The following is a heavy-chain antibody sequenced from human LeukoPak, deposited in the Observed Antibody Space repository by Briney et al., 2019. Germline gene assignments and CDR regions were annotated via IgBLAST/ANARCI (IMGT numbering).Heavy chain of an antibody. D-gene: IGHD3-10*01. J-gene: IGHJ4*02. CDR1: GFTFSNYW. CDR2: INPDGSTT. CDR3: AKDLHYGSADY. V-gene: IGHV3-74*01. Sequence: GGSLRLSCAASGFTFSNYWMHWVRQDPGKGLVWVSFINPDGSTTNYAVSVKGRFTISRDNAKNALYLQMNSLRAEDTAVYYCAKDLHYGSADYWGQGTLVTVSS.